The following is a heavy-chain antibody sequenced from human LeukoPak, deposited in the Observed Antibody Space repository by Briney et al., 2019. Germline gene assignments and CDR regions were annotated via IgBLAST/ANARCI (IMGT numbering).Heavy chain of an antibody. V-gene: IGHV3-7*05. J-gene: IGHJ6*02. CDR1: EFRFTDHW. Sequence: GGSLRLSCAAAEFRFTDHWMNWVRQAPGKGLEWVANIKQDGSERHYAESVKGRFTISRDSGRNSVSLQMSSLRAEDTAVYYCAFWYFYYGMDVWGQGTTVIVSS. CDR2: IKQDGSER. D-gene: IGHD3-3*01. CDR3: AFWYFYYGMDV.